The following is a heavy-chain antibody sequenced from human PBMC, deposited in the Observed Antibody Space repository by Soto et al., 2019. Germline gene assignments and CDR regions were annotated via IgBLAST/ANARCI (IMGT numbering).Heavy chain of an antibody. Sequence: SETLSLTSAVSGYSISSGYYWGWIRQPPGKGLEWIGSIYHSGSTYYNPSLKSRVTVSVDTSKNQFSLKLSSVTAADTAVYYCARDLDFWSVSGPYYYGLGVWGQVTTVTAS. D-gene: IGHD3-3*01. J-gene: IGHJ6*02. CDR1: GYSISSGYY. CDR3: ARDLDFWSVSGPYYYGLGV. CDR2: IYHSGST. V-gene: IGHV4-38-2*02.